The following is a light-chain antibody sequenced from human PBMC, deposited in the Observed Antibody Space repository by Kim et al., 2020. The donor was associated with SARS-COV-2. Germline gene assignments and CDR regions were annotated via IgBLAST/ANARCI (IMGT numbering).Light chain of an antibody. V-gene: IGLV3-1*01. CDR1: KLGDKY. Sequence: SYELTQPPSVSVSPGQTASITCSGDKLGDKYAFWYQQKPGQSPVLVIYQDSKRPSGIPERFSGSNSGNTATLTISGTQPMDEADYYCQAWDSSRGVFGGGTQLTVL. CDR3: QAWDSSRGV. CDR2: QDS. J-gene: IGLJ3*02.